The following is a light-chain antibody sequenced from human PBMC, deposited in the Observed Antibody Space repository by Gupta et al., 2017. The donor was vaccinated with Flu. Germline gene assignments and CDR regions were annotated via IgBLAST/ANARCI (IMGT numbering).Light chain of an antibody. V-gene: IGKV3-15*01. CDR3: QQYENWPPVT. J-gene: IGKJ5*01. Sequence: EIVLTQSSATLSVSPGERATLSCRASQSVSSNLAWYQQKPGQAPTLLIYGASTSATGIPARFSGSGSGTEFTLTISSRQSEDFAVYYCQQYENWPPVTFGQGTRLEIK. CDR2: GAS. CDR1: QSVSSN.